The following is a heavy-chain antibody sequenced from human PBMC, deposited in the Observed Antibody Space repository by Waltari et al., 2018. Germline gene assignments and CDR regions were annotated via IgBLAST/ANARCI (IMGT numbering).Heavy chain of an antibody. CDR3: ARGLTIFGVVSHPHMDV. CDR2: INHSGST. V-gene: IGHV4-34*01. J-gene: IGHJ6*03. Sequence: QVQLQQWGAGLLKPSETLSLTCAVYGGSFSGYYWSWIRQPPGKGLEWIGEINHSGSTNYNPSLKSRVTISVDTSKNQFSLKLSSVTAADTAVYYCARGLTIFGVVSHPHMDVWGKGTTVTISS. CDR1: GGSFSGYY. D-gene: IGHD3-3*01.